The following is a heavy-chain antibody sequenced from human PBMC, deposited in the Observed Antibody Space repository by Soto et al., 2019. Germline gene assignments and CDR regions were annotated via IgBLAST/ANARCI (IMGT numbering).Heavy chain of an antibody. Sequence: EVQLVESGGGLVQPGGSLRLSCAASGFTFSNDWMTWVRQAPGKGLEWVANVKHDGSETYYVDSVKGRFTISRDNAKTSLYLQMNSLRAEDTALYYCTRDVGDGWGQGTLVTVSS. CDR3: TRDVGDG. CDR1: GFTFSNDW. CDR2: VKHDGSET. V-gene: IGHV3-7*01. J-gene: IGHJ4*02.